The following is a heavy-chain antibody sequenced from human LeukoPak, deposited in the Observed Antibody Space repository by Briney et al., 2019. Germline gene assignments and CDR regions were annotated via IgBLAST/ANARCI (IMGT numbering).Heavy chain of an antibody. Sequence: PSETLSLTCTVSGGSISSSSYYWGWIRQPPGKGLEWIGSIYYNGSTYYNPSLKSRVTISVDTSKNQFSLKLSSVTAADTAVYYCARQNSLIAVAGYFDYWGQGTLVTVSS. CDR1: GGSISSSSYY. CDR2: IYYNGST. J-gene: IGHJ4*02. D-gene: IGHD6-19*01. V-gene: IGHV4-39*01. CDR3: ARQNSLIAVAGYFDY.